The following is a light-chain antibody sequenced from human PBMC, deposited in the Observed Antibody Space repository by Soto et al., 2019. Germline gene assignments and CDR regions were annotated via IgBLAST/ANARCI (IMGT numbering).Light chain of an antibody. J-gene: IGKJ1*01. V-gene: IGKV1-39*01. Sequence: DIQMTQSPSSLSASVGDRVTITCRASQSISSYLNWYQQKPGKAPKLLIYAASSLQSGVPSRFSGSRSGTEFILTISSLQPDDFATYYCQHYGGMWTFGQGTKV. CDR3: QHYGGMWT. CDR1: QSISSY. CDR2: AAS.